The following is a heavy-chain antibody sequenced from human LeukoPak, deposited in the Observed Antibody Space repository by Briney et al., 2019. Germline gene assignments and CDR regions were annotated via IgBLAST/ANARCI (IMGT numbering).Heavy chain of an antibody. V-gene: IGHV3-30*18. D-gene: IGHD6-19*01. J-gene: IGHJ4*02. CDR3: VKDGDDSGWNYFDY. CDR2: ISYDGRNK. CDR1: GFPFSNHG. Sequence: GGSLRLSCAASGFPFSNHGTHWVRQAPGKGLEWVAVISYDGRNKYYADSVKGRFTISRDNSQNTLSLQMNSLRAEDTAVYYCVKDGDDSGWNYFDYWGQGTLVTVSS.